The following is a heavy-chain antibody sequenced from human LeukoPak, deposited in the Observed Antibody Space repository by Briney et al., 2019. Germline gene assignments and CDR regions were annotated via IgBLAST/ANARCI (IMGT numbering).Heavy chain of an antibody. J-gene: IGHJ4*02. Sequence: GGSLRLSCAASGFTFSSYGMHWARQAPGKGLEWVAVVWYDGSNKYYADSVKGRFTISRDNSKNTLYLQMNSLRAEDTAVYYCARTHCSGGSCYIDYWGQGTLVTVSS. CDR2: VWYDGSNK. CDR1: GFTFSSYG. V-gene: IGHV3-33*01. CDR3: ARTHCSGGSCYIDY. D-gene: IGHD2-15*01.